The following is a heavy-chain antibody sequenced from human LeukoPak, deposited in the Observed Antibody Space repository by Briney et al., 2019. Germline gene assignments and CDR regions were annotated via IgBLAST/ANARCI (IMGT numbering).Heavy chain of an antibody. Sequence: SETLSLTCTVSGGSISSSSYYWGWIRQPPGKGLEWIGSIYHSGTTYYNPSLKSRVTISVDTSKNQFSLSLTSVTAADTAVYYCARAHRVYVTSYDRYYYHMDVWGKGTTVTVSS. D-gene: IGHD3-10*02. V-gene: IGHV4-39*07. CDR3: ARAHRVYVTSYDRYYYHMDV. CDR2: IYHSGTT. CDR1: GGSISSSSYY. J-gene: IGHJ6*03.